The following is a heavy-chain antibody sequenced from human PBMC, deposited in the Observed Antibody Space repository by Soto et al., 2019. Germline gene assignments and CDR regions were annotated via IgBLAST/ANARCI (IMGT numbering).Heavy chain of an antibody. D-gene: IGHD3-3*01. CDR1: GFTFSSYA. J-gene: IGHJ4*02. Sequence: GGSLRLSCSASGFTFSSYAMHWVRQAPGKGLEYVSAISSNGGSTYYADSVKGRFTISRDNSKNTLYLQMSSLRAEDTAVYYCVRTPHKRSGYYTRSAFDYWGQGTLVTVSS. CDR2: ISSNGGST. CDR3: VRTPHKRSGYYTRSAFDY. V-gene: IGHV3-64D*08.